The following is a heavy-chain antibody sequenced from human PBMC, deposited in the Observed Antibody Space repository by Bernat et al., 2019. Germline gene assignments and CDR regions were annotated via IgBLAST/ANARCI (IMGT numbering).Heavy chain of an antibody. V-gene: IGHV1-3*01. CDR1: GYTFSSYA. D-gene: IGHD4-23*01. CDR2: INAGNGNT. J-gene: IGHJ5*02. CDR3: ARDGGNYVASGIIENWFDP. Sequence: QVQFVQSGAEVKKPGASVKVSCKASGYTFSSYAMHWVRQAPGQSLEWMGWINAGNGNTKYSQKLQDRVTITRDPSASTAYMELSSLRSEETAVYDCARDGGNYVASGIIENWFDPWGEGTLVTVSS.